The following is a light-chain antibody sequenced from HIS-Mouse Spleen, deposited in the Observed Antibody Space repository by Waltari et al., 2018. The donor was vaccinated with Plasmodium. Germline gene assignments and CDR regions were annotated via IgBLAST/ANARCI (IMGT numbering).Light chain of an antibody. CDR2: DVS. CDR1: SRDVGGYNS. J-gene: IGLJ2*01. V-gene: IGLV2-11*01. Sequence: QSALTQPRSVSGSPGQSVTISCTGTSRDVGGYNSVSWSQQHPGKAPKLMIYDVSKRPSGVPDRFSGSKSGNTASLTISGLQAEDEADYYCCSYAGSYTLVFGGGTKLTVL. CDR3: CSYAGSYTLV.